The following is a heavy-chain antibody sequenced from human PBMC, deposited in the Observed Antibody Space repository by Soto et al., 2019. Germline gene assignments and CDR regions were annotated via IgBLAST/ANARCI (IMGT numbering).Heavy chain of an antibody. Sequence: GPSVKVSCKASGYTFTSYNINWVRQAPGQGLEWVAGSNSNSGNSDHAQKFQGRLTVTRDTSISTAYMELSSLRSDDTAVYYCVLLGLFGHWGPGTLVTVSS. CDR2: SNSNSGNS. CDR1: GYTFTSYN. D-gene: IGHD3-10*01. J-gene: IGHJ4*02. CDR3: VLLGLFGH. V-gene: IGHV1-8*01.